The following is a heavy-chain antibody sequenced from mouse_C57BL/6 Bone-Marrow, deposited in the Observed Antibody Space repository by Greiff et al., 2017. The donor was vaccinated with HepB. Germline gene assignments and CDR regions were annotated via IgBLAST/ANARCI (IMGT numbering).Heavy chain of an antibody. Sequence: EVKLMESGGGLVKPGGSLKLSCAASGFTFSSYAMSWVRQTPEKRLEWVATISDGGSYTYYPDNVKGRFTISRDNAKNNLYLQMSQLKSEDTAMYYCARVYYEDYAMDYWGQGTSVTVSS. V-gene: IGHV5-4*03. CDR1: GFTFSSYA. J-gene: IGHJ4*01. CDR2: ISDGGSYT. CDR3: ARVYYEDYAMDY. D-gene: IGHD2-4*01.